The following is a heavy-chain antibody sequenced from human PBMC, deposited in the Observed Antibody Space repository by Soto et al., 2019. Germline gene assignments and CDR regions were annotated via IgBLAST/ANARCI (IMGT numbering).Heavy chain of an antibody. D-gene: IGHD2-21*02. CDR1: GFTFSSYA. Sequence: GGSLRLSCAASGFTFSSYAMSWVRQAPGKGLEWVSAISGSGGSTYYADSVKGRFTISRDNSKNTLYLQMNSLRAEDTAVYYCAKEGAYCGGDCHNWFDPWGQGTLVTVSS. J-gene: IGHJ5*02. CDR2: ISGSGGST. V-gene: IGHV3-23*01. CDR3: AKEGAYCGGDCHNWFDP.